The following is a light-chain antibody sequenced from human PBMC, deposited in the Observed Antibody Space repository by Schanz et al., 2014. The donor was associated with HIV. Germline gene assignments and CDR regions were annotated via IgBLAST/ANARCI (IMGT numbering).Light chain of an antibody. CDR1: QRLSSSY. CDR3: QQYGSFFS. J-gene: IGKJ4*01. V-gene: IGKV3-20*01. CDR2: ATS. Sequence: EIVMTQSPGTLSVSPGERATLSCRASQRLSSSYLAWYQQKRDQPPRLVIYATSTRAAGIPDRFSGTGSGTDFTLTISRLEPEDFAVYYCQQYGSFFSFGGGTKVEIK.